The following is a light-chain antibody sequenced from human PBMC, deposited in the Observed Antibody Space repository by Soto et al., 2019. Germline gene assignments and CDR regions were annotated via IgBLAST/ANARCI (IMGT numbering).Light chain of an antibody. CDR3: AAWDDSLSGHVV. V-gene: IGLV1-47*01. Sequence: QSVLTQPPSASGTPGQRVTISCSGSSSNIGSNYVYWYQQLPGTAPKLLIYRNNQRPSGVPDRFSGSKSGTSASLAISWLRSEDEADYYCAAWDDSLSGHVVFGGGTQLTVL. CDR1: SSNIGSNY. J-gene: IGLJ2*01. CDR2: RNN.